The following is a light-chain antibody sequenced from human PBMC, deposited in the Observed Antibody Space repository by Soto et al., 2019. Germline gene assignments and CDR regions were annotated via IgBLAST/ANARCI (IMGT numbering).Light chain of an antibody. Sequence: EVVLTQSPGTLSLSPGERATLSCRASQSVTISYLAWFQQKPGQAPRLLIYGARSRATGVPDRFSASGSGTDFTLTFSRLEPEDFAVYYCEYYGTSITFGGGTKVDIK. CDR3: EYYGTSIT. V-gene: IGKV3-20*01. CDR1: QSVTISY. J-gene: IGKJ4*01. CDR2: GAR.